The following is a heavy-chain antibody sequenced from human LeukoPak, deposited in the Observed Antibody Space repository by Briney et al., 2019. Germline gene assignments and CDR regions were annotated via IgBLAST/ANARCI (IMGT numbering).Heavy chain of an antibody. CDR1: GFTFGSYS. D-gene: IGHD3-9*01. J-gene: IGHJ4*02. Sequence: PGGSLRLSCAASGFTFGSYSMNWVRQAPGKGLEWVSSISRSRSYIYYADSVKGRFTISRDNSKNTLYLQMNSLRAEDTAVYYCAKGTYPWPISEYRDSNGIYFDYWGQGTLVTVSS. CDR2: ISRSRSYI. V-gene: IGHV3-21*04. CDR3: AKGTYPWPISEYRDSNGIYFDY.